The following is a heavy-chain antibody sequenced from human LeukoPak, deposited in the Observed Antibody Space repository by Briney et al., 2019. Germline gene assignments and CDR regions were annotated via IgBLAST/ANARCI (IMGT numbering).Heavy chain of an antibody. CDR3: ARPLYCSSTSCYDIWGRWFDP. CDR2: ISYSGST. V-gene: IGHV4-39*07. CDR1: GVSISSSSYY. Sequence: PSETLSLTCTVSGVSISSSSYYWGWIRQPPGKGLEWIGSISYSGSTYYNPSLKSRVTISVDTSKNQCSLKLSSVTAADTAVYYCARPLYCSSTSCYDIWGRWFDPWGQGTLVTVSS. J-gene: IGHJ5*02. D-gene: IGHD2-2*01.